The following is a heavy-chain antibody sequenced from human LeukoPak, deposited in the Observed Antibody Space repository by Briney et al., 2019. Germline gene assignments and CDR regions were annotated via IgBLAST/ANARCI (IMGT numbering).Heavy chain of an antibody. J-gene: IGHJ3*02. D-gene: IGHD2-2*02. CDR1: GYSFTSYW. V-gene: IGHV5-51*01. CDR3: ATGKMYQLLYKSVHAFDI. Sequence: GESLKISCKGSGYSFTSYWIGWVRQMPGKGLEWMGIIYPDDSDTRYSPSFQGQVTISADKSISTAYLQWSSLKASDTAMYYCATGKMYQLLYKSVHAFDIWGQGTMVTVSS. CDR2: IYPDDSDT.